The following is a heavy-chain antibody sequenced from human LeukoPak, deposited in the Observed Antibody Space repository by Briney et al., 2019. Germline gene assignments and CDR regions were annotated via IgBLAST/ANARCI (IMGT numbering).Heavy chain of an antibody. V-gene: IGHV1-69*06. CDR2: IIPLFGTA. J-gene: IGHJ4*02. D-gene: IGHD3-22*01. CDR3: ARDEANYYDSSGYPLDY. CDR1: GGTFSSYT. Sequence: SVKVSCKASGGTFSSYTLSWVRQAPGQGLEWMGGIIPLFGTANYAQKLQGRVTITADKSTSTAYMELSSLRSEDTAVYYCARDEANYYDSSGYPLDYWGQGTLVTVSS.